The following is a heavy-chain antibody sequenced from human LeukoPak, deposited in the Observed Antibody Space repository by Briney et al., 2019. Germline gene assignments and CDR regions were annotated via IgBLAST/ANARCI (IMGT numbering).Heavy chain of an antibody. J-gene: IGHJ4*02. CDR3: AKGPIMGSNTFFDY. CDR2: ISGSGSST. V-gene: IGHV3-23*01. CDR1: GFTFSSYG. Sequence: GRSLRLSCAASGFTFSSYGMHWVRQAPGKGLEWVASISGSGSSTYYADFVKGRFTISRDKSKNTLFLQMHGLRAEDMAVYYCAKGPIMGSNTFFDYWGQGTLVTVSS. D-gene: IGHD1-26*01.